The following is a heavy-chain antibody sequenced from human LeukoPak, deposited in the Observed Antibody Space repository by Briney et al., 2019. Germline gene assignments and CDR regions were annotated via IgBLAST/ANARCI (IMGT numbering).Heavy chain of an antibody. D-gene: IGHD3-16*01. CDR3: AKDLGRNWFDA. V-gene: IGHV3-23*01. J-gene: IGHJ5*02. Sequence: PGGSLRLSCAASVFTFSSYAMSWVGQAPGKGLEWVSAISGSGGSTYYADSVKGRFTISRDNSKNTLYLQMNSPRAEDTAVYYCAKDLGRNWFDAWGQGTPVTVSS. CDR2: ISGSGGST. CDR1: VFTFSSYA.